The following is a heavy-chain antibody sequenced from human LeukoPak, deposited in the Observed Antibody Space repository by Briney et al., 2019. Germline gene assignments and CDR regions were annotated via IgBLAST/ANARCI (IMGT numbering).Heavy chain of an antibody. V-gene: IGHV3-74*01. D-gene: IGHD3/OR15-3a*01. J-gene: IGHJ3*01. Sequence: GGSLRLSCAASGFTLSSYWMYWVRQAPGKGLEHVSRINNDGSGTTYADSVKGRFTISRDNAKSTVYLQMNSLRPEDTAMFYCARGGLDHAFDLWGQGTMVSVSS. CDR1: GFTLSSYW. CDR2: INNDGSGT. CDR3: ARGGLDHAFDL.